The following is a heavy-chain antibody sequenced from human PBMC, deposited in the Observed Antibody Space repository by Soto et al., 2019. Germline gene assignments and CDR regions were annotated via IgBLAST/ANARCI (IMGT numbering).Heavy chain of an antibody. V-gene: IGHV1-3*01. CDR3: ARDRDYWYFDL. Sequence: GASVKVSCKASGYTFTSYAMHWVRQAPGQRLEWMGWINAGNGNTKYSQKFQGRVTITRDTSASTAYMELSSLRSEGTAVYYCARDRDYWYFDLWGRGTLVTVSS. J-gene: IGHJ2*01. D-gene: IGHD2-21*01. CDR1: GYTFTSYA. CDR2: INAGNGNT.